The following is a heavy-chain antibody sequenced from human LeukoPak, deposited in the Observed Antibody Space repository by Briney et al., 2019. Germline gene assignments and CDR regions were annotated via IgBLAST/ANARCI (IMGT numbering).Heavy chain of an antibody. V-gene: IGHV4-39*01. CDR3: ARQAYSSNLGWFDP. CDR1: GGSISSSTYY. J-gene: IGHJ5*02. Sequence: SETLSLTCSVSGGSISSSTYYWGWIRPPPGKGLEWIGNIYNSESTYYNPSLKSRVTISVDTSKNQFSLKLSSVTAADTAVYYCARQAYSSNLGWFDPWGQGTLVTVSS. D-gene: IGHD6-13*01. CDR2: IYNSEST.